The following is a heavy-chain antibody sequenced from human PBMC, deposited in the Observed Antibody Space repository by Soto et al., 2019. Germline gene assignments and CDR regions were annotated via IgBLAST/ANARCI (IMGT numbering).Heavy chain of an antibody. Sequence: GGSLRLSCAASGFPFSRYSMNWVRQAPGKGLEWVSSISSSSYIYYADSVKGRFTISRDNAKNSLYLQMNSLRAEDTAVYYCAKDPIKWELGYYFDYWGQGTLVTVSS. V-gene: IGHV3-21*01. CDR3: AKDPIKWELGYYFDY. CDR1: GFPFSRYS. CDR2: ISSSSYI. J-gene: IGHJ4*02. D-gene: IGHD1-26*01.